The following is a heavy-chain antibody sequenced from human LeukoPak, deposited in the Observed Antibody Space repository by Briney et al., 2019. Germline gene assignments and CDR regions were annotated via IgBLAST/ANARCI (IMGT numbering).Heavy chain of an antibody. D-gene: IGHD1-26*01. J-gene: IGHJ4*02. CDR1: GFGLRSYS. CDR2: ISASGTST. Sequence: GGSLRLSCAASGFGLRSYSMGWVRQAPGKGLEWVSGISASGTSTYFADSVKGRLSIFRDNSKNTLFLQMNSLRTEDTAVYYCAKRVDAGTHLTYWGQGTLVTVSS. CDR3: AKRVDAGTHLTY. V-gene: IGHV3-23*01.